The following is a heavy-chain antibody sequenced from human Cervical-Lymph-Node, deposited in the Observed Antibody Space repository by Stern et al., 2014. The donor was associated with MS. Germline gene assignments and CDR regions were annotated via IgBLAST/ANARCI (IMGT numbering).Heavy chain of an antibody. Sequence: QVQLQESGPGLVKPSETLSLTCTVSGGSISSSSYYWGWIRQPPGKGLEWIGSIYYSGSTYYNAYLKSRVTISVDTSKNQFSLKLSFVTAADTAVYYCARHRGGSYLFDYWGQGTLVTVSS. CDR1: GGSISSSSYY. V-gene: IGHV4-39*01. CDR3: ARHRGGSYLFDY. D-gene: IGHD1-26*01. CDR2: IYYSGST. J-gene: IGHJ4*02.